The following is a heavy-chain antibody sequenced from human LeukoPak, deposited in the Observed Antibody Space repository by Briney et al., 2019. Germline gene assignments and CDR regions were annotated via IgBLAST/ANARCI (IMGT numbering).Heavy chain of an antibody. V-gene: IGHV3-7*01. D-gene: IGHD4-17*01. CDR2: IKQDGSEK. J-gene: IGHJ6*02. Sequence: GGSLRLSCAASGFTFSSYWMSWVRQAPGKGLEWVAHIKQDGSEKYYVDSVKGRFTISRDHAKNSLYLQMNSLRAEDTAVYYCAREGGFELTTVTTSEYYYYGKDGWGQGTTVTVSS. CDR1: GFTFSSYW. CDR3: AREGGFELTTVTTSEYYYYGKDG.